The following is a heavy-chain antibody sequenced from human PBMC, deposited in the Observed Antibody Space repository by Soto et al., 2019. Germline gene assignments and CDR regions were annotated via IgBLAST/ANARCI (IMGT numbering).Heavy chain of an antibody. V-gene: IGHV3-23*01. Sequence: GGSLRLSCAASGFTFSSYAMSWVRQAPGKGLEWVSAISGSGGSTYYADSVKGRFTISRDYSKNTLYLQMNSLRAEDTAVYYCGKETDYDLWSGYYAYNYWGEGNLVTVSS. CDR2: ISGSGGST. CDR3: GKETDYDLWSGYYAYNY. CDR1: GFTFSSYA. J-gene: IGHJ4*02. D-gene: IGHD3-3*01.